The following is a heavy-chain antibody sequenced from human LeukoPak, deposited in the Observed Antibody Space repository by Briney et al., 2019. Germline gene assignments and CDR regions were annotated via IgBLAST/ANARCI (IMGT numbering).Heavy chain of an antibody. CDR1: GASISNYY. CDR3: ARDQYHGSGTYAWFDP. D-gene: IGHD3-10*01. J-gene: IGHJ5*02. V-gene: IGHV4-59*01. Sequence: SETLSLTCTVSGASISNYYWSWIRQPPGKRLEWIAYISFSGSNNYNPSFKPRVTTSLDTSKNQFSLKLSSVTAADTAVYYCARDQYHGSGTYAWFDPWGQGTLVTVSS. CDR2: ISFSGSN.